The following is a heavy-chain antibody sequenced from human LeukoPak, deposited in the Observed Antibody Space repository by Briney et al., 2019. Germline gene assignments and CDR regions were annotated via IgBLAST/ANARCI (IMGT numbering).Heavy chain of an antibody. J-gene: IGHJ5*02. CDR2: IYYSGST. Sequence: PSETLSLTCTVSGGSISSYYWSWIRQPPGEGLEWIGYIYYSGSTNYNPSLKSRVTISVDTSKNQFSLKLSSVTAADTAVYYCARGAPYYYGSGGNWFDPWGQGTLVTVSS. CDR3: ARGAPYYYGSGGNWFDP. D-gene: IGHD3-10*01. CDR1: GGSISSYY. V-gene: IGHV4-59*01.